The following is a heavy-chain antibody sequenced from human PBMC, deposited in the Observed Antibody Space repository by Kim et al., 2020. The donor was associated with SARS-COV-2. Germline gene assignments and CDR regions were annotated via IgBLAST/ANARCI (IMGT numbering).Heavy chain of an antibody. Sequence: SETLSLTCTVSGGSISSYYWSWIRQPPGKGLEWIGYIYYSGSTNYNPSLKSRVTISVDTSKNQFSLKLSSVTAADTAVYYCARSDCSGGSCYNENWFDPWGQGTLVTISS. CDR1: GGSISSYY. D-gene: IGHD2-15*01. V-gene: IGHV4-59*08. CDR3: ARSDCSGGSCYNENWFDP. J-gene: IGHJ5*02. CDR2: IYYSGST.